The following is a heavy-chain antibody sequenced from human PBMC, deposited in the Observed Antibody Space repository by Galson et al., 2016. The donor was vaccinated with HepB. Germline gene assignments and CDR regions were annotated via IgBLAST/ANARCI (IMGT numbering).Heavy chain of an antibody. J-gene: IGHJ4*02. Sequence: SLRLSCAASGFPFSNYVMTWVRQAPGKGLEWVSAISVSGDRTYYADSLKGRFTISRDNSKNTLYLEMNSLRAEDTAVYYCARDSSAYGWYFDYWGQGTLVTVSS. CDR3: ARDSSAYGWYFDY. V-gene: IGHV3-23*01. CDR1: GFPFSNYV. CDR2: ISVSGDRT. D-gene: IGHD3-22*01.